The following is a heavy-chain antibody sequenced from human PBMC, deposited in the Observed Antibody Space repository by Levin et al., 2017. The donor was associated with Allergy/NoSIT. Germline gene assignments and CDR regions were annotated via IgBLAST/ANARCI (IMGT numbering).Heavy chain of an antibody. CDR3: AKVGSGWSALFDDY. Sequence: HAGGSLRLSCAASGFTFSSYAMSWVRQAPGKGLEWVSAISGSGGSTYYADSVKGRFTISRDNSKNTLYLQMNSLRAEDTAVYYCAKVGSGWSALFDDYWGQGTLVTVSS. V-gene: IGHV3-23*01. J-gene: IGHJ4*02. CDR1: GFTFSSYA. CDR2: ISGSGGST. D-gene: IGHD6-19*01.